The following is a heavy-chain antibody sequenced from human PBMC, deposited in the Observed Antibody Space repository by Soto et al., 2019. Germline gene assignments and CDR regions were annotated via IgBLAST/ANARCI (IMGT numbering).Heavy chain of an antibody. V-gene: IGHV3-33*01. D-gene: IGHD3-22*01. Sequence: GGSLRLSCAASGFTFSSYGMHWVRQAPGKGLEWVAVIWYDGSNKYYADSVKGRFTISRDNSKNTLYLQMNSLRAEDTAVYYCARDEQEGYYDSSGYAFDIWGQGTMVTVSS. J-gene: IGHJ3*02. CDR3: ARDEQEGYYDSSGYAFDI. CDR2: IWYDGSNK. CDR1: GFTFSSYG.